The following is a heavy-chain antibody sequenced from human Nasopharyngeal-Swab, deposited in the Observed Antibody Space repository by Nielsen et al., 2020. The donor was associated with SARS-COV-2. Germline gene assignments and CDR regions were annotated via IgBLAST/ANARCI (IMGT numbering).Heavy chain of an antibody. CDR1: EFTFSSYS. CDR2: ISTTGFTT. Sequence: GESLKLSCAAFEFTFSSYSMNWVRQAPGKGLEWISYISTTGFTTFYADSVTGRFTISRDDAKNSVYLQMNSLRADDTAVYYCAGEVGAGFLGHWGQGTPVTVSS. CDR3: AGEVGAGFLGH. D-gene: IGHD6-19*01. V-gene: IGHV3-48*04. J-gene: IGHJ4*02.